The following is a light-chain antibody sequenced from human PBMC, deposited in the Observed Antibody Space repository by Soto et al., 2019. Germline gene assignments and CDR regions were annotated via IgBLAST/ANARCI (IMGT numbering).Light chain of an antibody. J-gene: IGKJ1*01. V-gene: IGKV3-20*01. Sequence: EIVLTQSPGTLYSSPGERATLSCRASQSVASSTYLAWYQQKPGQAPRLLIYGASSRATGIPDRFSGSGSGTDFTLTISRLEPEDFAVYYCQQYGRSPRTFGQGTKVEIK. CDR2: GAS. CDR1: QSVASSTY. CDR3: QQYGRSPRT.